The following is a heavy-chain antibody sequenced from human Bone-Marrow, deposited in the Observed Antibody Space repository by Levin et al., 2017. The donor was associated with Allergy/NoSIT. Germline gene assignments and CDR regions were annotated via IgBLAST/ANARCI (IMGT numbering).Heavy chain of an antibody. J-gene: IGHJ4*02. Sequence: EASVKVSCKISGGTFSTYVISWVRQAPGQGLEWMGGIVPLYATPNYSQRLRGRLTITADRSTSTAYMDLGSLESEDTALYYCATGYCTSTSCLNDFWGQGTLVTVSS. V-gene: IGHV1-69*06. D-gene: IGHD2-2*03. CDR3: ATGYCTSTSCLNDF. CDR1: GGTFSTYV. CDR2: IVPLYATP.